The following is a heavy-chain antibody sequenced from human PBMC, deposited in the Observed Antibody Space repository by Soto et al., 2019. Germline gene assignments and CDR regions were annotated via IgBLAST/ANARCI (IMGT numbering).Heavy chain of an antibody. CDR2: IYYSGST. Sequence: QVQLQESGPGLVKPSETLSLTCTVSGGSISSYYWSWIRQPPGKGLEWIGYIYYSGSTNYNPSLKSRVTIAVDTPKNQSSLKLSSVTAADTAVYYCARRITTGSPGFDPWGQGTLVTVSS. CDR1: GGSISSYY. V-gene: IGHV4-59*08. CDR3: ARRITTGSPGFDP. J-gene: IGHJ5*02. D-gene: IGHD1-1*01.